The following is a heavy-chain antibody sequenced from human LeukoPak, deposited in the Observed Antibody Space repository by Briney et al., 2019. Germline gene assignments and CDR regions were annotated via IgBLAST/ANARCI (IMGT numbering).Heavy chain of an antibody. V-gene: IGHV1-3*01. Sequence: GASVKVSCKASGYTFTNYGITWVRQSPGQGLEWMGWINAGNGNTKYSQKFQGRVTITRDTSESTAYMELSSLRSEDTAVYYCARGGGPDFDILTTLYYFDYWGQGTLVTVSS. J-gene: IGHJ4*02. CDR1: GYTFTNYG. CDR3: ARGGGPDFDILTTLYYFDY. CDR2: INAGNGNT. D-gene: IGHD3-9*01.